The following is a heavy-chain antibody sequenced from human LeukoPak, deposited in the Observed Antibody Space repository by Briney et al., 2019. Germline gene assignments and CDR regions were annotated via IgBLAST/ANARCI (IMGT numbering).Heavy chain of an antibody. J-gene: IGHJ4*02. CDR3: TRDMGGTYFDY. Sequence: TGGSLRLSCAASGFTISNYDMHWVRQAPGKGLEWVALISYDGSNKYYADSVKGRFTISRDNSKNTLYLQMNSLRAEDTAVYYCTRDMGGTYFDYWGQGTLVTVSS. V-gene: IGHV3-30*03. CDR1: GFTISNYD. CDR2: ISYDGSNK. D-gene: IGHD1-26*01.